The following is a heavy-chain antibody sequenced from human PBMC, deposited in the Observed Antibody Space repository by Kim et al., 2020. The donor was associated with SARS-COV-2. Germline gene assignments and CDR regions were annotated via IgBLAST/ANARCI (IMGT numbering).Heavy chain of an antibody. V-gene: IGHV3-53*01. J-gene: IGHJ4*02. D-gene: IGHD6-13*01. Sequence: VKGRFTISRDNSKNTLYLQMNSLRAEDTAVYYCARAPPGIAAAGTLYFDYWGQGTLVTVSS. CDR3: ARAPPGIAAAGTLYFDY.